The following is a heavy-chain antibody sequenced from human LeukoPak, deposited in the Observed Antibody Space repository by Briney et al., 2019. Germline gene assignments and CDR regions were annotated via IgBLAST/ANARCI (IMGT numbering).Heavy chain of an antibody. V-gene: IGHV3-64*01. CDR1: GFTFRNYA. Sequence: TGGSLRLSCAGSGFTFRNYAMHWVRQAPVTGPQYVSAISTNGSRTFYANSVKGRFTISRDNAKDTVYLQMDSLRADDMAVYYCVRDSFYTGYDRGFGYWGQGALVTVSS. CDR3: VRDSFYTGYDRGFGY. J-gene: IGHJ4*02. CDR2: ISTNGSRT. D-gene: IGHD5-12*01.